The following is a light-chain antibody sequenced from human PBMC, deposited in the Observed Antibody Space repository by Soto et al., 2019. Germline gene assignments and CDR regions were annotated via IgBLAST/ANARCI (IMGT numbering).Light chain of an antibody. J-gene: IGKJ5*01. CDR1: QSVSSY. CDR3: QQRSNWPIT. CDR2: DAS. V-gene: IGKV3-11*01. Sequence: EIVSTQSPATLSLSPGERATLSCRASQSVSSYLAWYRQKPGQAPRLLIYDASNRATGIPARFSGSGSGTDFTLTISSLEPEDFAVYFCQQRSNWPITFGQGTRLEIK.